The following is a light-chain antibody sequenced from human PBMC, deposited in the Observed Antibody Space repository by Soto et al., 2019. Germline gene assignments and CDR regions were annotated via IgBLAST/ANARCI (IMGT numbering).Light chain of an antibody. J-gene: IGKJ2*01. CDR1: QSVSSY. V-gene: IGKV3-11*01. CDR2: DAS. Sequence: EIVLTQSPATLSLSPGERSTLSCRASQSVSSYLAWYQQQPGQAPRILIYDASNRATGTPARFSGSGCGAAFILTISSIEAEYFAVYYCQQRSNWPPWYTLGPGNKLEIK. CDR3: QQRSNWPPWYT.